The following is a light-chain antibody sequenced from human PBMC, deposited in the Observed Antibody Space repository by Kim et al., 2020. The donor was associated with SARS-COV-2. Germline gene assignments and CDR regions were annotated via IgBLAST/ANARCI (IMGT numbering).Light chain of an antibody. CDR3: QQLNSYPYT. J-gene: IGKJ2*01. V-gene: IGKV1-9*01. CDR2: TTS. CDR1: QDVSSY. Sequence: GDRVTITCRASQDVSSYLAWYQQKPGRAPKLLIYTTSTLQSGVPSRFSGSGSGTEFTLTISSLHPEDFATYFCQQLNSYPYTFGQGTKLEI.